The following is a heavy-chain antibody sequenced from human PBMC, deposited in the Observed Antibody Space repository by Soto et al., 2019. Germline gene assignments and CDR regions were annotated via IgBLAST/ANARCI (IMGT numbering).Heavy chain of an antibody. CDR2: LSWNCVTI. D-gene: IGHD3-22*01. J-gene: IGHJ6*01. CDR3: AASRAYDSSDYSGYDYGMDV. CDR1: GFTIDDYA. V-gene: IGHV3-9*01. Sequence: EVQLVESGGGLVQPGKSLRLSCAASGFTIDDYAVHWVRQAPGKGLKWVSGLSWNCVTIGYAASVKGRFTISRDNANNSLYLQMNGLRTEDTALYYCAASRAYDSSDYSGYDYGMDVWGLGTTVTVS.